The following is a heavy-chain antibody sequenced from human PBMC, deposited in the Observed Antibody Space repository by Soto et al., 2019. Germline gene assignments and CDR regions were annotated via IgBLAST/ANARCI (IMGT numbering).Heavy chain of an antibody. V-gene: IGHV4-34*02. CDR2: ISHSGSR. Sequence: QVQLQQWGAGLLKASETLSLTCVVSGGSFSGYFWTWIRQSPGRGVEWIGEISHSGSRNYNPAFQSRVIISVDSSKNHVSLKLSSVTAADSATYFCARGLAYDRPITVAEPFDSWGQGTLVTVSS. CDR1: GGSFSGYF. J-gene: IGHJ4*02. CDR3: ARGLAYDRPITVAEPFDS. D-gene: IGHD6-19*01.